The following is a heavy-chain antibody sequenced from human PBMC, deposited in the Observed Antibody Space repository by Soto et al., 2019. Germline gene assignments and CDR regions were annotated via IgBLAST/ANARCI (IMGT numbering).Heavy chain of an antibody. CDR3: ARHKGYYDIFHVAFDI. J-gene: IGHJ3*02. V-gene: IGHV4-59*01. CDR2: IYDTGISGYTPST. Sequence: SETLSLTCTVSGGSITSSYWSWIRRPPGKGLEWIAYIYDTGISGYTPSTSYNPSLKSRVTMSVDTSKSQFSLKLTSVTAADTAMYYCARHKGYYDIFHVAFDIWGQGTMVTVSS. CDR1: GGSITSSY. D-gene: IGHD3-9*01.